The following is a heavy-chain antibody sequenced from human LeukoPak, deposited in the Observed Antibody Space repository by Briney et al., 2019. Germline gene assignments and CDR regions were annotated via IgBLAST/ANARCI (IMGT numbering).Heavy chain of an antibody. D-gene: IGHD2-2*02. V-gene: IGHV1-18*01. CDR3: ARAPDIVVVPAAIPTNWFDP. CDR1: GYTFTSYG. Sequence: ASVKVSCKASGYTFTSYGISWVRQAPGQGLEWMGWISAYNGNTNYAQKLQGRVTMTTDTSTSTAYMELRSPRSDDTAVYYCARAPDIVVVPAAIPTNWFDPWGQGTLVTVSS. CDR2: ISAYNGNT. J-gene: IGHJ5*02.